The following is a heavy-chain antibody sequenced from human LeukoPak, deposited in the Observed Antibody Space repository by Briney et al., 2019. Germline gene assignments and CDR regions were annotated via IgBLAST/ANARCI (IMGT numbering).Heavy chain of an antibody. J-gene: IGHJ3*02. CDR1: GGHFCGYY. Sequence: SETLSLTCAVYGGHFCGYYWSWIRQPPEKALEWIGESNDNGSTSYNPTLNSRVTRSVDTSKNQFTLKLSSVTAANTAVYYCARLSNTVTPGAVDIWDQGTIVIVTS. V-gene: IGHV4-34*01. CDR2: SNDNGST. D-gene: IGHD4-17*01. CDR3: ARLSNTVTPGAVDI.